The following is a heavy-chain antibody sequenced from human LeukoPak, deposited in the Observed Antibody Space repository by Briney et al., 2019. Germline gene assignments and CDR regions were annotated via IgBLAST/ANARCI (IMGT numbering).Heavy chain of an antibody. V-gene: IGHV1-46*01. J-gene: IGHJ5*02. CDR3: ARGGRVGLLWFGESNHL. CDR1: GYTFTSYY. D-gene: IGHD3-10*01. CDR2: ISPSTDGT. Sequence: AASVKVSCKASGYTFTSYYIYWVRQAPGQGLEWMGIISPSTDGTSYAQKFQGRVTMTRDTSTSTVYMELSSLRSEDTAVYYCARGGRVGLLWFGESNHLWGQGTLVTVSS.